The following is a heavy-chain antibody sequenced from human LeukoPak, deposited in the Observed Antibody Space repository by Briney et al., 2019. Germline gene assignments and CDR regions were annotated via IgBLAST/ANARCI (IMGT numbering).Heavy chain of an antibody. V-gene: IGHV4-34*01. CDR1: GGSFSGYY. J-gene: IGHJ6*02. CDR2: INHSGST. D-gene: IGHD1-26*01. CDR3: ARGKSGSSTSYYYYGMDV. Sequence: SETLSLTCAVYGGSFSGYYWSWIRQPPGKGLEWIGEINHSGSTNYNPSLKSRVTISVDTSKNQFSLKLSSVTAADTAVHYCARGKSGSSTSYYYYGMDVWGQGTTVTVSS.